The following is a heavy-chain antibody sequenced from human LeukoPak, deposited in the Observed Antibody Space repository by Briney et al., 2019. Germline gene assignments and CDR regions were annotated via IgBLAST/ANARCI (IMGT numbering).Heavy chain of an antibody. D-gene: IGHD1-14*01. CDR1: GFTFSGYE. CDR2: VSSSGRSV. J-gene: IGHJ3*02. Sequence: PGGSLRLSCAASGFTFSGYEMNWVRQAPGKGLEWVSFVSSSGRSVSYADSVKGRFTISRDNAKNSVYLQMNSLIAEDTAVYYCARDVEPDAFDIWAQGTMVTVSS. CDR3: ARDVEPDAFDI. V-gene: IGHV3-48*03.